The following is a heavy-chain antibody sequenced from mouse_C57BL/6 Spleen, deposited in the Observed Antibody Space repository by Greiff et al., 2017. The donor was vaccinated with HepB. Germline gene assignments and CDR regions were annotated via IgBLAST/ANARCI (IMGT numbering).Heavy chain of an antibody. J-gene: IGHJ4*01. D-gene: IGHD2-10*02. CDR3: ARDLLAYAMDY. CDR2: ISDGGSYT. CDR1: GFTFSSYA. Sequence: EVQVVESGGGLVKPGGSLKLSCAASGFTFSSYAMSWVRQTPEKRLEWVATISDGGSYTYYPDNVKGRFTISRDNATNNLYLQMSHLKSEDTAMYYCARDLLAYAMDYWGQGTSVTVSS. V-gene: IGHV5-4*01.